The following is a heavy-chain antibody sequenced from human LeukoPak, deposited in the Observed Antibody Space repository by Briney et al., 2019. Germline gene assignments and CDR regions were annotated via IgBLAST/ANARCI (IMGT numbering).Heavy chain of an antibody. J-gene: IGHJ6*02. CDR3: ARGPRIAAAGQNYYYYGMDV. V-gene: IGHV4-34*01. D-gene: IGHD6-13*01. CDR1: GGSFRGYY. Sequence: SETLSLTCAVYGGSFRGYYWSWIREPPGKGMEWIGEINHSGGTNYNPSLKSRVTISVDASKNQFSLKLSSVTAADTAVYYCARGPRIAAAGQNYYYYGMDVWGQGTTVTVSS. CDR2: INHSGGT.